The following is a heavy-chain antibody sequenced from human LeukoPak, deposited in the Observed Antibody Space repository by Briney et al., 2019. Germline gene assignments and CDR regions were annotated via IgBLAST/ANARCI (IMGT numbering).Heavy chain of an antibody. Sequence: GKSLRLSCVVSDFCFNRYLMHWVRQAPGKGLEWVASISDDGTNKYYSDSVRGRFTISRDNSKSTLYLQMDSLRIEDTSMYYCVRGLWTAMGAGAYWGQGTLVAVSS. CDR2: ISDDGTNK. CDR1: DFCFNRYL. CDR3: VRGLWTAMGAGAY. V-gene: IGHV3-30-3*01. D-gene: IGHD5-18*01. J-gene: IGHJ4*02.